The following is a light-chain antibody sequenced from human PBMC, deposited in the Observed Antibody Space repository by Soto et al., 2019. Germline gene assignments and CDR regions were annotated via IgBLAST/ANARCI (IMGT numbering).Light chain of an antibody. V-gene: IGLV2-14*01. CDR3: SSYTSTNTLL. Sequence: GASSDIGGYNYVSWFQQYPGKAPKVMIYEVTNRPSGVSNRFSGSKSGNTASLTISGLQAEAEADYYCSSYTSTNTLLFGGGTKVTV. CDR1: SSDIGGYNY. J-gene: IGLJ2*01. CDR2: EVT.